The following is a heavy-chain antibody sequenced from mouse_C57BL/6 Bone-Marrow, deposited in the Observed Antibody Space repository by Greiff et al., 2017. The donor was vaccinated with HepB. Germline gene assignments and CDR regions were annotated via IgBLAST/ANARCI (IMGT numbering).Heavy chain of an antibody. J-gene: IGHJ4*01. V-gene: IGHV5-17*01. Sequence: DVKLVESGGGLVKPGGSLKLSCAASGFTFSDYGMHWVRQAPEKGLEWVAYISSGSSTIYYADTVKGRFTISRDNAKNTLFLQMTSLRSEDTAMYYCARGGYPYAMDYWGQGTSVTVSS. D-gene: IGHD2-2*01. CDR1: GFTFSDYG. CDR2: ISSGSSTI. CDR3: ARGGYPYAMDY.